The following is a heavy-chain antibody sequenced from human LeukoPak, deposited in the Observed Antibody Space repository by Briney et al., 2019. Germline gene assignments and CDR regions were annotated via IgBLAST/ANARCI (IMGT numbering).Heavy chain of an antibody. D-gene: IGHD4-23*01. J-gene: IGHJ4*02. CDR2: INPNSGGT. CDR1: GYTFTGYY. V-gene: IGHV1-2*02. CDR3: TKGRPPMTTVVTPLGY. Sequence: ASVKVSCKASGYTFTGYYMHWVRQAPGQGLEWMGWINPNSGGTNYAQKFQGRVTMTRDTSISTAYMELSRLRSDDTAGYYCTKGRPPMTTVVTPLGYWGQGTLVTVSS.